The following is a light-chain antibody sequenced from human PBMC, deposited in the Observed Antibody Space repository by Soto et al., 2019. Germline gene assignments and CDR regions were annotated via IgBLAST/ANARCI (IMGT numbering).Light chain of an antibody. CDR3: VPWDSSLSVIVV. V-gene: IGLV1-51*01. CDR2: DND. CDR1: SSNVGNNY. Sequence: QSVLTQPPSVSAAPGQNVTISCSGSSSNVGNNYVSWYQQIPQTAPKLLIYDNDKRPSGIPDRFSGSTSGTSATLGITGVQTGDEADYFSVPWDSSLSVIVVFGGGTKLTVL. J-gene: IGLJ2*01.